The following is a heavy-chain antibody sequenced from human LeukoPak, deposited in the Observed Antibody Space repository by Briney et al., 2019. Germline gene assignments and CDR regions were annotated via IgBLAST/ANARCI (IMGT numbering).Heavy chain of an antibody. CDR1: GGTFSSYA. CDR3: ARGYCSSTSCARGFGY. CDR2: ITPILGIA. V-gene: IGHV1-69*04. J-gene: IGHJ4*02. D-gene: IGHD2-2*01. Sequence: ASVKVSCKASGGTFSSYAISWVRQAPGQGLEWMGRITPILGIANYAQKFQGRVTITADKSTSTAYMELSSLRSEDTAVYYCARGYCSSTSCARGFGYWGQGTLVTVSS.